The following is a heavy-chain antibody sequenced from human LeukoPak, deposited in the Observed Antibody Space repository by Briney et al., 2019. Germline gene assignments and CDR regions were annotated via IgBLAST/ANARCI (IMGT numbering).Heavy chain of an antibody. Sequence: GGSLRLSCAASGFTFSSYSMNWVRQAPGKGLEWVSYISSSSSTIYYADSVKGRFTISRDNAKNSLYLQMNSLRAEDTAVYYCARARDIVVVPAAMREMDWFDPWGQGTLVTVSS. CDR1: GFTFSSYS. J-gene: IGHJ5*02. CDR3: ARARDIVVVPAAMREMDWFDP. CDR2: ISSSSSTI. D-gene: IGHD2-2*01. V-gene: IGHV3-48*01.